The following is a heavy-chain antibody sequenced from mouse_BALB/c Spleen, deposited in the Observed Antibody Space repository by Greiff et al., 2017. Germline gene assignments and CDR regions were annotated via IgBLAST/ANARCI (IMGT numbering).Heavy chain of an antibody. V-gene: IGHV5-17*02. CDR3: ARGDRSFAY. D-gene: IGHD2-14*01. J-gene: IGHJ3*01. CDR2: ISSGSSTI. CDR1: GFTFSSFG. Sequence: EVKLMESGGGLVQPGGSRKLSCAASGFTFSSFGMHWVRQAPEKGLEWVAYISSGSSTIYYADTVKGRFTISRDNPKNTLFLQMTSLRSEDTAMYYCARGDRSFAYWGQGTLVTVSA.